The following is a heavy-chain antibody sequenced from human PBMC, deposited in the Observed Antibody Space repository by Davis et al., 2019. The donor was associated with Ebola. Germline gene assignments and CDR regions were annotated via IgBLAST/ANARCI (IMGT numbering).Heavy chain of an antibody. CDR3: ARGFRDLDDSSESGY. Sequence: PSETLSLTCTVSGYSISSGYYWGWIRQPPGKGLEWIGSIYHSGSTYYNPSLKSRVTISVDTSKNQFSLKLSSVTAADTAVYYCARGFRDLDDSSESGYWGQGTLVTVSS. D-gene: IGHD3-22*01. CDR2: IYHSGST. CDR1: GYSISSGYY. J-gene: IGHJ4*02. V-gene: IGHV4-38-2*02.